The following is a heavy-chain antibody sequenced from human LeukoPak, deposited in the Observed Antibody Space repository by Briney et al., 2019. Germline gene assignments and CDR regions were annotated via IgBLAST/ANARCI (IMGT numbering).Heavy chain of an antibody. J-gene: IGHJ4*02. CDR2: ISSSGSTI. CDR1: GFTFSSYE. Sequence: PGGSLRLSCAASGFTFSSYEMNWVRQAPGKGLEWVSYISSSGSTIYYADSVKGRFTISRDNAKNTVCLQMNSLRAEDTAVYYCAKDYEDTAGAGLDSWGQGSLVTVSS. D-gene: IGHD5-18*01. CDR3: AKDYEDTAGAGLDS. V-gene: IGHV3-48*03.